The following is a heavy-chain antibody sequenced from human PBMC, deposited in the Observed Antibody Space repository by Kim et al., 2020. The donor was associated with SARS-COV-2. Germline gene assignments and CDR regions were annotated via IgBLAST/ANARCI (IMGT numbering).Heavy chain of an antibody. J-gene: IGHJ4*02. D-gene: IGHD1-26*01. V-gene: IGHV3-48*02. Sequence: YYGDSVKGRFTISRDTAKNSLYLQMNSLRDEDTAVYFCARDRGGTYYFDYWGQGTLVTVSS. CDR3: ARDRGGTYYFDY.